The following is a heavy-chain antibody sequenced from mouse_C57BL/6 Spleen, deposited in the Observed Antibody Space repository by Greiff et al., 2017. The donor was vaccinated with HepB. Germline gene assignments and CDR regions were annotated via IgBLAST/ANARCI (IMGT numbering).Heavy chain of an antibody. CDR2: IDPSDSYT. J-gene: IGHJ2*01. D-gene: IGHD2-5*01. V-gene: IGHV1-50*01. CDR1: GYTFTSYW. Sequence: VQLQQPGAELVKPGASVKLSCKASGYTFTSYWMQWVKQRPGQGLEWIGEIDPSDSYTNYNQKFKGKATLTVDTSSSTAYRQLSSLTSEDSAVYYCARLTSLYSNYDYFDYWGQGTTLTVSS. CDR3: ARLTSLYSNYDYFDY.